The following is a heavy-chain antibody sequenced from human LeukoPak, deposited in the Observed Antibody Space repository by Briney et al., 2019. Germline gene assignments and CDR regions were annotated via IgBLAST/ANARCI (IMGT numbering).Heavy chain of an antibody. D-gene: IGHD3-16*01. V-gene: IGHV3-48*02. CDR1: GFTFSDYS. CDR3: ARDYKFGFDY. J-gene: IGHJ4*02. Sequence: GGSLRLSCTASGFTFSDYSMNWFRQAPGKGLDWVSYITSSGNTIYYADSVKGRFTISKDNAKNSLYLQMNSLRDEDTAVYYCARDYKFGFDYWGQGTLVAVSS. CDR2: ITSSGNTI.